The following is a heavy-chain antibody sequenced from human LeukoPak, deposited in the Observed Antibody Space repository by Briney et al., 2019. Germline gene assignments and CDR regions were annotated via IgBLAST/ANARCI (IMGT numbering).Heavy chain of an antibody. J-gene: IGHJ4*02. CDR3: ASVVWFGDLSYYFDY. D-gene: IGHD3-10*01. CDR1: GGSISSYY. CDR2: IYYSGST. V-gene: IGHV4-59*01. Sequence: NPSETLSLSCTVSGGSISSYYWSWIRQPPGKGLEWIGYIYYSGSTKYNPSLKSRVTVSVDTSKKQFSLRLSSVTAADTAVYYCASVVWFGDLSYYFDYWGQGTLVTVSS.